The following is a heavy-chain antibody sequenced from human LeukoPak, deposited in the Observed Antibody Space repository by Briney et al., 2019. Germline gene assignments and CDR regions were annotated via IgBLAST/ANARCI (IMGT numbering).Heavy chain of an antibody. V-gene: IGHV3-20*04. Sequence: PGGSLRLSCAASGFTFDDYGMSWVRQVAGQGLEWVSGIDWNGASTGHADSVKGRFTISRDNAKKSLYLQMNSLRAEDTALYYCARGSTMVSDYWGQGTLVTVSS. CDR3: ARGSTMVSDY. CDR1: GFTFDDYG. CDR2: IDWNGAST. D-gene: IGHD3-10*01. J-gene: IGHJ4*02.